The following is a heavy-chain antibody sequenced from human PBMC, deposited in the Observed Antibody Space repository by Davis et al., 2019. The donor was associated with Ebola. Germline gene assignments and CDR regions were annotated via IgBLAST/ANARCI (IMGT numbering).Heavy chain of an antibody. CDR2: ISGDSLYT. D-gene: IGHD4-17*01. CDR1: GFTFTDYY. Sequence: GESLKISCAASGFTFTDYYMGWIRQAPGKGLEWVSYISGDSLYTNYADSVRGRLTISRDDAKNSLYLQMNSLRREDSAMYYCAKETTATTDFDYWGQGTLVTVSS. J-gene: IGHJ4*02. CDR3: AKETTATTDFDY. V-gene: IGHV3-11*06.